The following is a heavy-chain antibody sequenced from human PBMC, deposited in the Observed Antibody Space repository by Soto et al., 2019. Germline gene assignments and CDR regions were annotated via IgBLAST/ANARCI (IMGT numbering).Heavy chain of an antibody. V-gene: IGHV1-18*04. D-gene: IGHD3-3*01. CDR3: ARGRERYYDFWSGPSDAFDI. J-gene: IGHJ3*02. CDR2: ISAYNGNT. CDR1: GYTFTSYG. Sequence: GASVKVSCKASGYTFTSYGISWVRQAPGQGLEWMGWISAYNGNTNYAQKLQGRVTMTTDTSTSTAYMELRSLRSDDTAVYYCARGRERYYDFWSGPSDAFDIWGQGTMVTV.